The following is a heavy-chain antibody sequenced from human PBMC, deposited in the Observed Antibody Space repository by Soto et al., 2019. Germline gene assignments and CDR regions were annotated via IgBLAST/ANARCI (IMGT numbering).Heavy chain of an antibody. Sequence: ASVKVSCKASGGTFSSYAISWVRQAPGQGLEWMGGIIPIFGTANYAQKFQGRVTITADESTSTAYMELSSLRSEDTAVYYCARGESPITIFGVAPTNYYYYGMDVWGQGNTVTVSS. J-gene: IGHJ6*02. CDR2: IIPIFGTA. V-gene: IGHV1-69*13. CDR3: ARGESPITIFGVAPTNYYYYGMDV. CDR1: GGTFSSYA. D-gene: IGHD3-3*01.